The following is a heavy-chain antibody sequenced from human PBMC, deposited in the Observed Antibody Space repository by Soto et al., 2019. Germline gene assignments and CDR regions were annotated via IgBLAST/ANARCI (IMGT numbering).Heavy chain of an antibody. Sequence: QVQLQESGPGLVKPSETLSLSCTVSGGSISSYYWSWFRQSPGKRMEWIGYVHHSWGSSYNPSLQGRVAISLDSSTSHFSLKVTSVSATDTAVYYCARQGFGPLHGLVDVWGQGTTVTVSS. V-gene: IGHV4-59*08. D-gene: IGHD3-10*01. CDR1: GGSISSYY. CDR2: VHHSWGS. CDR3: ARQGFGPLHGLVDV. J-gene: IGHJ6*02.